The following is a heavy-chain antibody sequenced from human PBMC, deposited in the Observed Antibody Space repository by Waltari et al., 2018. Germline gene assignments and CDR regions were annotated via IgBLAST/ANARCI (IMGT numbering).Heavy chain of an antibody. CDR3: LREAGGGDY. Sequence: QVQLVQSGAEVKKPGASVRVSCKASGYPFTSYDINWVRQASGQGLEWMGWMNPNSGDTGYQEKFQGRLSMTSNTFISTAYMELSSLTSEDTAVYYCLREAGGGDYWGQGTLVTVSS. J-gene: IGHJ4*02. D-gene: IGHD2-15*01. CDR2: MNPNSGDT. V-gene: IGHV1-8*01. CDR1: GYPFTSYD.